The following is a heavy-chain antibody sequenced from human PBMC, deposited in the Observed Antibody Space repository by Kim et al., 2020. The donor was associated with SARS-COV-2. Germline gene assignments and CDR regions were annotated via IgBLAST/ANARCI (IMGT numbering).Heavy chain of an antibody. CDR2: IYYSGST. J-gene: IGHJ4*02. V-gene: IGHV4-39*01. CDR3: ARTTTQFTSSSWVY. Sequence: SETLSLTCTVSGGSISSSSYYWGWIRQPPGKGLEWIGSIYYSGSTYYNPSLKSRVTISVDTSKNQFSLKLSSVTAADTAVYYCARTTTQFTSSSWVYWGQGTLVTVSS. D-gene: IGHD6-13*01. CDR1: GGSISSSSYY.